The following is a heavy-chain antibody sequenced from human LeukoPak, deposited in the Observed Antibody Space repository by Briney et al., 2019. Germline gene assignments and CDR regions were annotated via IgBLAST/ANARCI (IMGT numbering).Heavy chain of an antibody. CDR1: GFTVSSNY. CDR3: AREGRYERSV. V-gene: IGHV4-34*01. J-gene: IGHJ4*02. D-gene: IGHD3-22*01. Sequence: GSLRLSCAASGFTVSSNYMSWVRQAPGKGLEWIGEINHSGSTNYNPSLKSRVTISVDTSKNQFSLKLSSVTAADTAVYYCAREGRYERSVWGQGTLVTVSS. CDR2: INHSGST.